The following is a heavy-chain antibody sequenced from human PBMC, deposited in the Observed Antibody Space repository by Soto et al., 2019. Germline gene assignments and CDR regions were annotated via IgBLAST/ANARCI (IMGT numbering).Heavy chain of an antibody. V-gene: IGHV1-18*01. Sequence: GASVKVSCKASGYTFTSYGISWVRQAPGQGLEWMGWISAYNGNTNYAQKLQGRVTMTTDTSTSTAYMELRSLRSDDTAVYYCARRSGAAAGTFDDYYGMDVWGQGTTVTVSS. CDR3: ARRSGAAAGTFDDYYGMDV. D-gene: IGHD6-13*01. CDR1: GYTFTSYG. J-gene: IGHJ6*02. CDR2: ISAYNGNT.